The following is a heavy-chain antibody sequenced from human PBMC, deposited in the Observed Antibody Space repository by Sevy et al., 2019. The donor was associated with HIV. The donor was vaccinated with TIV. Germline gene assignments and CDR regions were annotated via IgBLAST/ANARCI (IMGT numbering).Heavy chain of an antibody. J-gene: IGHJ4*02. CDR2: ISGSGGST. D-gene: IGHD1-26*01. V-gene: IGHV3-23*01. CDR3: ANVQWDLLACYFDY. Sequence: GGSLRLSCVASGFTFTNSAMSWVRQAPGQGLEWVSIISGSGGSTDYADSVKGRFTISRDNSKNTLYLQMNSLRADDTAVYNCANVQWDLLACYFDYWGQGTLVTVSS. CDR1: GFTFTNSA.